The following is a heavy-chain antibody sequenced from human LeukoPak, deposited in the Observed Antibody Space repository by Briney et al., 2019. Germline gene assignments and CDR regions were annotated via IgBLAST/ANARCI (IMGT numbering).Heavy chain of an antibody. CDR2: IYYSGST. Sequence: PSETLSLTCTVSGGSISSYYWSWIRQPPGKGLEGIGYIYYSGSTNYNPSPESRVTISMGTSKNQFSLKLTSVTAADTAVYYCARYGYSSGFHSFDYWGQGTLVTVSS. CDR3: ARYGYSSGFHSFDY. CDR1: GGSISSYY. J-gene: IGHJ4*02. D-gene: IGHD6-19*01. V-gene: IGHV4-59*01.